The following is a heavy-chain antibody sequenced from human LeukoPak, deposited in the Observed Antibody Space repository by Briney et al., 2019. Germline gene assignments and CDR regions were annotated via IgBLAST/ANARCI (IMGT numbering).Heavy chain of an antibody. CDR1: GYTFTSYD. Sequence: GASVKVSCKASGYTFTSYDINWVRQATGQGLEWMGWMNPNSGNTGYAQKFQGRVTMTRNTSISTAHMELSSLRSEDTAVYYCASYVPSEEYSSGWYVGSAFDIWGQGTMVTVSS. CDR3: ASYVPSEEYSSGWYVGSAFDI. V-gene: IGHV1-8*01. CDR2: MNPNSGNT. J-gene: IGHJ3*02. D-gene: IGHD6-19*01.